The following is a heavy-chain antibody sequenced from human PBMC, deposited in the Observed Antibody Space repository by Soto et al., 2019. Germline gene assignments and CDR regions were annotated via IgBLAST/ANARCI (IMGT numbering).Heavy chain of an antibody. D-gene: IGHD2-15*01. Sequence: QVQLVESGGGVVQPGRSLRLSCAASGFTFSSYAMHWVRQAPGKGLEWVAVISYDGSNKYYADYVKGRFTISRDNSKNTLDLQLMSLRAEETAVYYCAITRVVVASPPRWFDPWGQGTLVTVSS. CDR2: ISYDGSNK. J-gene: IGHJ5*02. CDR1: GFTFSSYA. CDR3: AITRVVVASPPRWFDP. V-gene: IGHV3-30-3*01.